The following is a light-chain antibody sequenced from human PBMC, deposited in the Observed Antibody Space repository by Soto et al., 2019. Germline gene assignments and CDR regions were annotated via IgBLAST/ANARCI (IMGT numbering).Light chain of an antibody. Sequence: EIVLPQSLATLSLSPGERGTLSCRASQSVTDNYLAWYQQKPGQAPRLVISGASSRTSGIPDRFSGSGSGTDFTLTISCLQSEDFATYYCQQYYSFPITFGQGTRLEIK. CDR3: QQYYSFPIT. CDR2: GAS. CDR1: QSVTDNY. J-gene: IGKJ5*01. V-gene: IGKV3D-7*01.